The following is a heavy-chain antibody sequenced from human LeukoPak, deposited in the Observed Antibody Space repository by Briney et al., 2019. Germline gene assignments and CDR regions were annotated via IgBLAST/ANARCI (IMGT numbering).Heavy chain of an antibody. CDR2: IHSTGRS. D-gene: IGHD3-3*01. CDR3: ARVRPGSGGYYSLDV. Sequence: PSETLSLTCIVSGGSISVYYWTWIRQPPGKGLQWVGFIHSTGRSEYNPSLESRVTISVATSKNQFSLNLSSLTAADTAVYYCARVRPGSGGYYSLDVWGQGTTVTVSS. V-gene: IGHV4-59*08. J-gene: IGHJ6*02. CDR1: GGSISVYY.